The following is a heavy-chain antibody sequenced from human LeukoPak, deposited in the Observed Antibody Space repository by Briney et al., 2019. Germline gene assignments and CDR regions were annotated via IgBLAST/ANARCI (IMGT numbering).Heavy chain of an antibody. CDR2: ISSSSSYI. CDR1: GFTFSSYS. V-gene: IGHV3-21*01. CDR3: ARDLITMVRGSGFDY. D-gene: IGHD3-10*01. Sequence: GGSLRLSCAASGFTFSSYSMNWVRQAPGKGLEWVSSISSSSSYIHYADSVKGRFTISRDNAKNALYLQMNSLRAEDTAVYYCARDLITMVRGSGFDYWGQGTLVTVSS. J-gene: IGHJ4*02.